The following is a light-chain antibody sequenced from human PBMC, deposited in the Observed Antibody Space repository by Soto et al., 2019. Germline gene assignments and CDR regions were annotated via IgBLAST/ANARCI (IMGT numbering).Light chain of an antibody. CDR2: GDN. V-gene: IGLV1-44*01. CDR3: AAWDDKMNGLV. Sequence: QSVLTQPPSASGTPGQRVSISCSGSTSNIGSYAVDWYQQFPGTAPRLLTFGDNQRPSGVPDRFSGSKSGTSASLAISGLQSEDEAEYHCAAWDDKMNGLVFGGGTKLTVL. J-gene: IGLJ2*01. CDR1: TSNIGSYA.